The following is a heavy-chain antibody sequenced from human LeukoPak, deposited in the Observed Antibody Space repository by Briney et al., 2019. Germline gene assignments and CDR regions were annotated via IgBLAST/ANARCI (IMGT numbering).Heavy chain of an antibody. J-gene: IGHJ5*02. CDR3: ARGSITMIVVVPSPPFDP. CDR2: INPSGGRT. CDR1: GYTFTSYY. D-gene: IGHD3-22*01. V-gene: IGHV1-46*01. Sequence: ASVKVSCKASGYTFTSYYMHWVRQAPGQGLEWMGIINPSGGRTSYAQKFQGRVTMTRDMSTSTVYMELSSLRSEDTAVYYCARGSITMIVVVPSPPFDPWGQGTLVTVSS.